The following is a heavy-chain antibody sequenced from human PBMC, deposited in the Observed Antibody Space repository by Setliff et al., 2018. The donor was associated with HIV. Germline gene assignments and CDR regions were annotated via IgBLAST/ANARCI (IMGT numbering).Heavy chain of an antibody. J-gene: IGHJ6*02. CDR3: ARSRTSSGYYGVTGYGMDV. D-gene: IGHD3-22*01. Sequence: PSETLSLTCSVSGGSMKSHYWSWIRQPPGKGLEWIGYIYYSGSTNYNPSLKSRVTISVATSKNQFSLKLNSVTTADTAVYYCARSRTSSGYYGVTGYGMDVWGQGTTVTVSS. CDR1: GGSMKSHY. V-gene: IGHV4-59*11. CDR2: IYYSGST.